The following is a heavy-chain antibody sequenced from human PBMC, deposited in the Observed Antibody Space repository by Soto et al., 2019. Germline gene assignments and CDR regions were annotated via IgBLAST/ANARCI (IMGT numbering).Heavy chain of an antibody. Sequence: GESLKISCKGSGYSFTYYLVGWVRQMPVKGLEWMGIIYPSDSDTRYSPSSQGQVTISADKSINTAYLQWSSLKASDTAMYYCASLRMGSSIKGDHYAIDVCGQRTTVSV. V-gene: IGHV5-51*01. CDR3: ASLRMGSSIKGDHYAIDV. J-gene: IGHJ6*02. D-gene: IGHD2-2*01. CDR2: IYPSDSDT. CDR1: GYSFTYYL.